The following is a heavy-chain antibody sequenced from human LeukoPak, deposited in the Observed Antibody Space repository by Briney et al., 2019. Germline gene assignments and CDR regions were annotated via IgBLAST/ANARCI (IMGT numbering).Heavy chain of an antibody. V-gene: IGHV4-59*08. Sequence: SETRSLTCTVSGGSISNYYWSWIRQPPGKALEYIGYIFSSGSSHYNPSLKSRVTMSVDTSKNQLSLKLSSVTAADTAVYYCARHDSSGYNFLDYWGQGTLVTVSS. D-gene: IGHD5-24*01. CDR1: GGSISNYY. J-gene: IGHJ4*02. CDR3: ARHDSSGYNFLDY. CDR2: IFSSGSS.